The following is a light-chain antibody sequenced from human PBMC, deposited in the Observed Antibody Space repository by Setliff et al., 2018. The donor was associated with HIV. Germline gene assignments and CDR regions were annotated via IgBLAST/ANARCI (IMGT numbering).Light chain of an antibody. CDR2: DNT. Sequence: QSVLTQPASVSGSPGQSITISCTGTSSDIGGYNFVSWYQQYPGEAPKLIISDNTKRPSGVSDRFSASKSGNTASLTISGLRAEDEADYYCSSRIVSSALHVFGTGTKVTVL. V-gene: IGLV2-14*03. CDR3: SSRIVSSALHV. J-gene: IGLJ1*01. CDR1: SSDIGGYNF.